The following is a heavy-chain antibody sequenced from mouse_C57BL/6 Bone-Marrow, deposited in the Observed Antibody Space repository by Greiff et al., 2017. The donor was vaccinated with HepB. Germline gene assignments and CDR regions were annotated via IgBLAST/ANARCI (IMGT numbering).Heavy chain of an antibody. J-gene: IGHJ4*01. CDR2: ISDGGSYT. CDR1: GFTFSSYA. V-gene: IGHV5-4*01. CDR3: ARIPYYYAMDY. Sequence: VQLKESGGGLVKPGGSLKLSCAASGFTFSSYAMSWVRQTPEKRLEWVATISDGGSYTYYPDNVKGRFTISRDNAKNNLYLQMSHLKSEDTAMYYCARIPYYYAMDYWGQVTSVTVSS.